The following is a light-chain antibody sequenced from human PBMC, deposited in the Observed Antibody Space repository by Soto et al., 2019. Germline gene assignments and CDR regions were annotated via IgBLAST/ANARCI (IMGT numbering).Light chain of an antibody. V-gene: IGLV9-49*01. CDR1: SDYSNYQ. J-gene: IGLJ7*01. CDR3: GADHGSGSNFVYV. Sequence: QSVLTQPPSASASLGASVTLTCTLSSDYSNYQADWYQQRPGKGPRFVMRVGTGGIVGSKGDGIPDRFSVLGSGLNRYLTIKNIQEEDESDYHCGADHGSGSNFVYVFGGGTQLTVL. CDR2: VGTGGIVG.